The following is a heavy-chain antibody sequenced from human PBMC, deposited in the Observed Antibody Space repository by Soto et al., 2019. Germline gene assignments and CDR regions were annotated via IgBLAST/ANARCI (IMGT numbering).Heavy chain of an antibody. CDR1: GYSINSDYY. CDR3: SKNTLYLQMNGLRAEDTALYYCAKVTKRAAAGRYEYYKYGMDV. CDR2: VDHSGRT. D-gene: IGHD6-13*01. V-gene: IGHV4-38-2*01. Sequence: SETLSLTCAVSGYSINSDYYWGWIRQPPGKGLEWIGSVDHSGRTYYSPSLRRRLTIFIDTSKNQFSLRLTSVKGRFTISRDNSKNTLYLQMNGLRAEDTALYYCAKVTKRAAAGRYEYYKYGMDVWGQGTTVTVSS. J-gene: IGHJ6*02.